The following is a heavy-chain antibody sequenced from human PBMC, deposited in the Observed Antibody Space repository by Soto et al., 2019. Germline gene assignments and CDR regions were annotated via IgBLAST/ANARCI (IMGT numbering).Heavy chain of an antibody. V-gene: IGHV4-59*01. Sequence: SETLSLTCTVSGGSISSYYWSWIRQPPGKGLEWIGYMYNTGSTIYIPSLKSRVTISVDTSKNQFSLKLNSVTAADTAVYYCARDLWGYCGADCYPLDVWGQGTTVTVSS. CDR3: ARDLWGYCGADCYPLDV. J-gene: IGHJ6*02. CDR1: GGSISSYY. CDR2: MYNTGST. D-gene: IGHD2-21*02.